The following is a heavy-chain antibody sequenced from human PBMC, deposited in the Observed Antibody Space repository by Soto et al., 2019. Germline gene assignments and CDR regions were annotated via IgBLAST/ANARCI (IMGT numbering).Heavy chain of an antibody. D-gene: IGHD3-22*01. J-gene: IGHJ4*02. CDR1: GFTFSSYG. V-gene: IGHV3-30*18. CDR2: ISYDGSNK. Sequence: GGSLRLSCAASGFTFSSYGMHWVRQAPGKGLEWVAVISYDGSNKYYADSVKGRFTISRDNSKNTLYLQMNSLRAGDTAVYYCANNVAYYYDSSGRPAYDYWGQGTLVTVSS. CDR3: ANNVAYYYDSSGRPAYDY.